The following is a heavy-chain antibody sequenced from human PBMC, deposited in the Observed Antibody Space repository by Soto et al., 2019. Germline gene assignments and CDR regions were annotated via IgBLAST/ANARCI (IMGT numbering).Heavy chain of an antibody. CDR2: IYPGDSDT. Sequence: GESLKISCKGSGDSFTSSWIGWVRQVPGKGLELLGIIYPGDSDTRYSPSFQGQVTISADKSTSTAYLQWTSLKASDSAMYYCARARGGYFDYWGQGTLVTVSS. J-gene: IGHJ4*02. D-gene: IGHD3-10*01. CDR3: ARARGGYFDY. CDR1: GDSFTSSW. V-gene: IGHV5-51*01.